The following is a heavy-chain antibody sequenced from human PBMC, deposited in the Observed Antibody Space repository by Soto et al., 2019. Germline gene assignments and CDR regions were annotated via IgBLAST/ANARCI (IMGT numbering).Heavy chain of an antibody. J-gene: IGHJ4*02. CDR2: IKEGGAEK. V-gene: IGHV3-7*01. D-gene: IGHD3-22*01. CDR1: GFTFSSYW. CDR3: ARDQTDSGGYSDS. Sequence: GGSLRLSCAASGFTFSSYWMSWVRQAPGKGLEWVASIKEGGAEKYYVDSVEGRFTISRDNSKNTVYLQVSKLRAEDTAVYFCARDQTDSGGYSDSWGQGTLVTVSS.